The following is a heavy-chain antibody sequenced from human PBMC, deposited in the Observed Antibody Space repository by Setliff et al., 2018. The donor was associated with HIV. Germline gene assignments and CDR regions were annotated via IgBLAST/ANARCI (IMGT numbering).Heavy chain of an antibody. CDR3: ARHRAQRGSGTYYDDWFDP. CDR1: GGSLSGYY. CDR2: VHYSGRT. J-gene: IGHJ5*02. V-gene: IGHV4-34*01. D-gene: IGHD3-10*01. Sequence: SETLSLTCAAYGGSLSGYYWSWIRQTPGKGLEWIGEVHYSGRTAYNPSLQSRVAISVDMYRNQFFLRLASVTAADTSVYYCARHRAQRGSGTYYDDWFDPWGQGTLGTVS.